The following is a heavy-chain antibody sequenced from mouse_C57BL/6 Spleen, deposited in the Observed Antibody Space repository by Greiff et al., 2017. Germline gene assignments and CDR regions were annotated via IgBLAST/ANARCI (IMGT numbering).Heavy chain of an antibody. Sequence: QVQLQQPGAELVKPGASVKMSCKASGYTFTSYWITWVKQRPGQGLEWIGDIYPGSGSTNYNEKFKSKATLTVDTSSSTAYMQLSSLTSEESAVYYCARWKDYDGAWFAYWGQGTLVTVSA. CDR3: ARWKDYDGAWFAY. D-gene: IGHD2-4*01. CDR2: IYPGSGST. J-gene: IGHJ3*01. CDR1: GYTFTSYW. V-gene: IGHV1-55*01.